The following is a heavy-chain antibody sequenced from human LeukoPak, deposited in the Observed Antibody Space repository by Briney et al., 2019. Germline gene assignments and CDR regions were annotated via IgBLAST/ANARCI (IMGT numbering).Heavy chain of an antibody. CDR2: IYHGGDT. Sequence: PSETLSLTCTVSGGSLTISTNYWGWIRQPPGEGLEWIGSIYHGGDTYYNPSLKSRLTISVDTSTNQFSLKQTSVTAADTAVYYCARPGGDYYYFDSWGQGTLVTVSS. CDR3: ARPGGDYYYFDS. J-gene: IGHJ4*02. D-gene: IGHD4-17*01. V-gene: IGHV4-39*01. CDR1: GGSLTISTNY.